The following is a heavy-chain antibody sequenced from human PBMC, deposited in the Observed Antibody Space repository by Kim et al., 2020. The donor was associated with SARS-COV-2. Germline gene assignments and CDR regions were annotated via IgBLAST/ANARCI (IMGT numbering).Heavy chain of an antibody. V-gene: IGHV3-11*05. CDR3: AGVWRSGSPLDY. D-gene: IGHD3-10*01. J-gene: IGHJ4*02. Sequence: AEPVRGRFTNSRDNAKNSRYLRMNSLRAEDTAVYYCAGVWRSGSPLDYWGQGTLVTVSS.